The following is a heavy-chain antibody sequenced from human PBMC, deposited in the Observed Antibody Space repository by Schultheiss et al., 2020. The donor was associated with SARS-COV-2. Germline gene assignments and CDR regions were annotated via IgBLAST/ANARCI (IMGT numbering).Heavy chain of an antibody. V-gene: IGHV4-59*01. J-gene: IGHJ6*02. Sequence: GSLRLSCTVSGDSISSYYWSWIRQPPGKGLEWIGYIYNSGSSNYNPSLKSRVTISVDTSKNQFSLKLSSVTAADTAVYYCARAGYGSGSYYNPPTGMDVWGQGTTVTVSS. CDR1: GDSISSYY. CDR3: ARAGYGSGSYYNPPTGMDV. D-gene: IGHD3-10*01. CDR2: IYNSGSS.